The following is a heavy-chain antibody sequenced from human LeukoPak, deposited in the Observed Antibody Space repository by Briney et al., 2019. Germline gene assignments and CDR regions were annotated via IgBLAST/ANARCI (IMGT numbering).Heavy chain of an antibody. CDR3: AKDSIAAAPGYYYYMDV. Sequence: GGSLRLSCAASGFTFSSYAMHWVRQAPGKGLEYVSAISSNGGSTYYANSVKGRFTISRDNSKNTLYLQMNSLRAEDTAVYYCAKDSIAAAPGYYYYMDVWGKGTTVTVSS. CDR2: ISSNGGST. J-gene: IGHJ6*03. CDR1: GFTFSSYA. V-gene: IGHV3-64*01. D-gene: IGHD6-13*01.